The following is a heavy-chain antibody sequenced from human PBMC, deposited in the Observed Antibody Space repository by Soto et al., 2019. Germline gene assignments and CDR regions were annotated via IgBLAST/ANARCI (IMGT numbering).Heavy chain of an antibody. CDR3: AHRLSGDTGNWNYGAFDY. Sequence: QITLKESGPPLVNPTQTLTLTCTFSGFSLTTSGVGVGWIRQPPGEALEWLALIYWDDDKRYNPSLKSRLTITKDTSKNQVVLTMTNVDPVDTATYSCAHRLSGDTGNWNYGAFDYWGQGTLVTVSS. D-gene: IGHD1-7*01. J-gene: IGHJ4*02. V-gene: IGHV2-5*02. CDR1: GFSLTTSGVG. CDR2: IYWDDDK.